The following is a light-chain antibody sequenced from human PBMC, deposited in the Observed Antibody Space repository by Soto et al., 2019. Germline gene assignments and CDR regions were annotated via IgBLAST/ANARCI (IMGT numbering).Light chain of an antibody. CDR1: QDIRSY. Sequence: AIQMTHSPSSLSASVGDRVTITCRASQDIRSYLGWYQQEPGKAPKLLIYAASSLQSGVPSRFSGSGSGTDFTLPINSLQPEDFATYYCLQDYNYPLTLGGGTKVEIK. CDR3: LQDYNYPLT. V-gene: IGKV1-6*01. J-gene: IGKJ4*01. CDR2: AAS.